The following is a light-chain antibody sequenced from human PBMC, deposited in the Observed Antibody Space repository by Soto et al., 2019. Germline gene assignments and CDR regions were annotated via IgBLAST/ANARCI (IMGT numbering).Light chain of an antibody. V-gene: IGLV1-44*01. Sequence: QSVLTQPPSASGTPRQRVTVSCSGSSSNIASNTVNWYQQLPGTAPKLLIYSNDQRPSGVPDRFSASKSGTSASLAISGLQSGDEADYYCASWDDSLNGHVFGTGTKVTVL. CDR1: SSNIASNT. CDR2: SND. J-gene: IGLJ1*01. CDR3: ASWDDSLNGHV.